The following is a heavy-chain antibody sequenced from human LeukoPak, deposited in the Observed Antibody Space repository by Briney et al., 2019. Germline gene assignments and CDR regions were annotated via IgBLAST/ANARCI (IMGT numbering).Heavy chain of an antibody. V-gene: IGHV3-48*04. CDR2: ISTGSSTI. CDR1: GFAFASFA. Sequence: GGSLRLSCAASGFAFASFALSWVRQAPGKGLEWVSFISTGSSTIYYADSVKGRFTISRDDAKNSLYLQMNSLRAEDTAVYYCARGASYPDYWGPGTLVTVSS. J-gene: IGHJ4*02. D-gene: IGHD1-26*01. CDR3: ARGASYPDY.